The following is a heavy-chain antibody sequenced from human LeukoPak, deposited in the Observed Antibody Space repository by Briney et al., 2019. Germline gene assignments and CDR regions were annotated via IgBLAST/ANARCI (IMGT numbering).Heavy chain of an antibody. CDR1: GFTFSSNF. Sequence: TGGSLRLSCAASGFTFSSNFMSWVRQAPGRGLEWVSVIYSGGRTDYADSVKGRFTISRDNSRNMLYLQMNSLRPEDTAVYYCAKDEPSYSSGWYHGYWGQGTLVTVSS. D-gene: IGHD6-19*01. V-gene: IGHV3-66*01. CDR2: IYSGGRT. CDR3: AKDEPSYSSGWYHGY. J-gene: IGHJ4*02.